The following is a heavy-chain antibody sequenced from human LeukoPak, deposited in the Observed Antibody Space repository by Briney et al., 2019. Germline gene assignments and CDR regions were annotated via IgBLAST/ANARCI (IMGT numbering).Heavy chain of an antibody. CDR1: GGSLSSGGYF. D-gene: IGHD5-24*01. CDR3: ARERRDGHNYSDF. CDR2: ISHSGTS. V-gene: IGHV4-31*11. J-gene: IGHJ4*02. Sequence: PSETLSLTCAVSGGSLSSGGYFWGWTRQYPGKGLEWIGCISHSGTSYYNPPLKSRVTISVDTSRNQFSLELSSVTAADTAVYFCARERRDGHNYSDFWGQGALVTVSS.